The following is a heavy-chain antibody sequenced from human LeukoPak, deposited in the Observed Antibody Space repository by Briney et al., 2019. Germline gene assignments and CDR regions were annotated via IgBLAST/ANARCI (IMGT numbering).Heavy chain of an antibody. V-gene: IGHV1-18*01. CDR3: ARDMAYHDMLTGYEVSRFFDY. J-gene: IGHJ4*02. Sequence: ASVKVSCKSSGYTFTTYGISWVRQAPGQGLEWMGWISGYNGNTNYAQKHQGRVTMTADTSTSTAYMELGSLRSDDTAVYYCARDMAYHDMLTGYEVSRFFDYWGQGTLVTVSS. D-gene: IGHD3-9*01. CDR1: GYTFTTYG. CDR2: ISGYNGNT.